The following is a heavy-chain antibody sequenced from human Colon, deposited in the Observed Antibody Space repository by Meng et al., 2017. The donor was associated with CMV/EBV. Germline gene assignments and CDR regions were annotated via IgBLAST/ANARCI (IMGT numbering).Heavy chain of an antibody. D-gene: IGHD1-1*01. V-gene: IGHV4-59*01. CDR3: ARDAPTTSASDY. J-gene: IGHJ4*02. CDR2: IYYSGST. CDR1: GGSITSFY. Sequence: GSLRLSCTVSGGSITSFYWSWIRQPPGKGLEWIGYIYYSGSTNYNPYLKSRVTMSVDTSKNHFSLSLTSVTAADTAVYYCARDAPTTSASDYWGQGTLVTVSS.